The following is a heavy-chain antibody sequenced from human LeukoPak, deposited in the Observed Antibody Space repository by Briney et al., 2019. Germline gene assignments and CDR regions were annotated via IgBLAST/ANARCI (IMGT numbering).Heavy chain of an antibody. CDR2: INHSGST. V-gene: IGHV4-34*01. D-gene: IGHD4-23*01. CDR3: ARGQRLRWERIYFQH. CDR1: GGSFGGYY. Sequence: SETLSLTCAVYGGSFGGYYWSWIRQPPGKGLEWIGEINHSGSTNYNPSLKSRVTISVDTSKNQFSLKLSSATAADTAVYYCARGQRLRWERIYFQHWGQGTLVTVSS. J-gene: IGHJ1*01.